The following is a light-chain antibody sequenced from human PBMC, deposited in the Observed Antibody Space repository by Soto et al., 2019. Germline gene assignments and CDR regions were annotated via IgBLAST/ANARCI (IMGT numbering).Light chain of an antibody. CDR2: DIS. J-gene: IGKJ2*01. Sequence: DIQMTQSASSLSASVGDRVTINCQASQVISNYLNWYQQKPGKAPKLLIYDISTLELGVPSRFSGSGAGTDFTFTITGLQPEDIATYYCQQYENLPYTFGQGTKLEI. CDR3: QQYENLPYT. CDR1: QVISNY. V-gene: IGKV1-33*01.